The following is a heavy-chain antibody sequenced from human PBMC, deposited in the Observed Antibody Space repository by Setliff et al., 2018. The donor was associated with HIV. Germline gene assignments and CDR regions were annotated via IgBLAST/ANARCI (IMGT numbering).Heavy chain of an antibody. CDR3: ARRWGIRGYSS. V-gene: IGHV4-59*12. CDR2: IYYSGMT. Sequence: SETLSLTCSVSGGSISSYYWSWIRQPPGKGLEWIGDIYYSGMTNYNPSLQSRVTMSLDTSKNQFSLKLNSVTAADTSVYYCARRWGIRGYSSWGQGTLVTVSS. D-gene: IGHD5-18*01. CDR1: GGSISSYY. J-gene: IGHJ5*02.